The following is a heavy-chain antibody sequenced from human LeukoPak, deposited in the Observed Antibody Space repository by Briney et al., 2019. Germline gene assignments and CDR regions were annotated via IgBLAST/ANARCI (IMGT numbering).Heavy chain of an antibody. CDR3: ARLLTIPGY. V-gene: IGHV3-7*01. D-gene: IGHD4/OR15-4a*01. J-gene: IGHJ4*02. CDR1: TFTFSAYW. Sequence: PGGSLRLSCAASTFTFSAYWMSWVRQALGKGLEWVANIKQDGSEKYYVDSVKGRFTISRDNAKNSLYLQMNSLRAEDTAVYYCARLLTIPGYWGQGTLVTVSS. CDR2: IKQDGSEK.